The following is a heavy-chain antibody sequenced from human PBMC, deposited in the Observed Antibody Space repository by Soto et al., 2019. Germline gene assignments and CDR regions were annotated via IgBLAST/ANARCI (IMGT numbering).Heavy chain of an antibody. D-gene: IGHD3-3*01. Sequence: EVQLSESGGGLVQPGDSLRLSCAASGFSFAGYAVTWVRQAPGKGLEWVAAISGGGGSTYYADSVKGRFTISRDNSRYTRYLQMNSLTAGDAAVYYCAKTENFNGYYTAFDYWGRGARVTVSS. J-gene: IGHJ4*02. CDR3: AKTENFNGYYTAFDY. V-gene: IGHV3-23*01. CDR2: ISGGGGST. CDR1: GFSFAGYA.